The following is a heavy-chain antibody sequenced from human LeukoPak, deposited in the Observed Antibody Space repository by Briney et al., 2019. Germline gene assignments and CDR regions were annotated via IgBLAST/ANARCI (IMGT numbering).Heavy chain of an antibody. CDR3: ARDHHTIFEGLQVFDP. J-gene: IGHJ5*02. D-gene: IGHD3-3*01. Sequence: SETLSLTCTVSGGSISSGDYYWSWIRQPPGKGLEWNGYIYYSGSTYYNPSLKSRVTISVDTSKNQFSLKLSSVTAADTAVYYCARDHHTIFEGLQVFDPWGQGTLVTVSS. CDR2: IYYSGST. CDR1: GGSISSGDYY. V-gene: IGHV4-30-4*08.